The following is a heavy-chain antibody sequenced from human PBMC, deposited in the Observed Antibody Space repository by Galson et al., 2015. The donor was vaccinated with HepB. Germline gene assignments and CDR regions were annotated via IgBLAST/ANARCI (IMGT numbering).Heavy chain of an antibody. CDR1: GFTFSSYG. J-gene: IGHJ6*02. CDR2: ISYDGSNE. CDR3: AKDGSYLPILMGYYYGMDV. V-gene: IGHV3-30*18. D-gene: IGHD1-26*01. Sequence: ALRLSCAASGFTFSSYGMHWVRQTPGKGLEWVAVISYDGSNEYYADSVKGRFTISRDNSKNTLYLQMNSLRAEDTAVYYCAKDGSYLPILMGYYYGMDVWGQGTTVTVSS.